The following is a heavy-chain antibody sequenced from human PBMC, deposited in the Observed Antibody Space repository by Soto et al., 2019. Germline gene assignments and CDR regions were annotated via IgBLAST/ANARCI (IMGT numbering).Heavy chain of an antibody. CDR1: GFTFSGYE. CDR3: ARDGPAADFDH. CDR2: IDSSGNTI. V-gene: IGHV3-48*03. D-gene: IGHD6-13*01. Sequence: EVQLVESGGGLAQPGGSLRLSCAASGFTFSGYEMNWVRQAPGKGLEWVSYIDSSGNTIDYADSVKGRFTISRDNAKNSLYLQMNSPRAEDTAIYYCARDGPAADFDHWGQGTQVTVSS. J-gene: IGHJ4*02.